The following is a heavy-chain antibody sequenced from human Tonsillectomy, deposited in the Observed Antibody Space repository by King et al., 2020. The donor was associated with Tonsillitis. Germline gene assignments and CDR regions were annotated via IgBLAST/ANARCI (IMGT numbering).Heavy chain of an antibody. CDR3: ARDGSQRYDRSGYLDY. J-gene: IGHJ4*02. CDR1: GYSFTSYY. V-gene: IGHV1-46*01. D-gene: IGHD3-22*01. Sequence: VQLVESGAEVKKPGASVKISCKASGYSFTSYYMQWVRQAPGQGLEWMGIISPSGGSTNYAQKFQGKVTMTRDTSTSTVYMELSSLRFEDTAVYYCARDGSQRYDRSGYLDYWGQGTLVTVSS. CDR2: ISPSGGST.